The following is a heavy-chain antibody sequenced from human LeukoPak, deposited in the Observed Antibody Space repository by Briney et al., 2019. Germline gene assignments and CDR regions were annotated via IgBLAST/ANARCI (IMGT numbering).Heavy chain of an antibody. Sequence: ASVKVSCKVSGYTLTGLSMHWVRQAPGKGLEWMGGFDPEDGETIYAQKFQGRVTMTEDTSTDTAYMELSSLRSEDTAVYYCARGLIVVVPAANNWFDPWGQGTLVTVSS. CDR1: GYTLTGLS. D-gene: IGHD2-2*01. V-gene: IGHV1-24*01. CDR3: ARGLIVVVPAANNWFDP. J-gene: IGHJ5*02. CDR2: FDPEDGET.